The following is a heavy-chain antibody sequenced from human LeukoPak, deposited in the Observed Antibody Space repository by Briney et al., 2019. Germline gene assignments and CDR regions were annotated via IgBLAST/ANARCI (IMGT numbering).Heavy chain of an antibody. CDR2: INTNTGNP. D-gene: IGHD3-10*01. Sequence: WASVKVSCKASGYTFTSYAMNWLRQAPGQGLEWMGWINTNTGNPAYAQGFTGRFVFSLDTSVSTAYLQISSLKAEDTAVYYCARVGRYDAFDIWGQGTMVTVSS. CDR1: GYTFTSYA. V-gene: IGHV7-4-1*02. J-gene: IGHJ3*02. CDR3: ARVGRYDAFDI.